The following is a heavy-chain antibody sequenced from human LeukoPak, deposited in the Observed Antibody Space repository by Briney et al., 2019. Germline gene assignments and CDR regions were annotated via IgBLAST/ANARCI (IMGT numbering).Heavy chain of an antibody. CDR2: ISSSGSTI. Sequence: GGSLRLSCAASGFTFSDYYMSWIRQAPGKGLEWVSYISSSGSTIYSADSVKGRFTISRDNAKNSLYLQMNSLRAEDTAVYYWARDSALAGIAVAGTFDYWGQGTLVTVSS. CDR1: GFTFSDYY. V-gene: IGHV3-11*01. D-gene: IGHD6-19*01. CDR3: ARDSALAGIAVAGTFDY. J-gene: IGHJ4*02.